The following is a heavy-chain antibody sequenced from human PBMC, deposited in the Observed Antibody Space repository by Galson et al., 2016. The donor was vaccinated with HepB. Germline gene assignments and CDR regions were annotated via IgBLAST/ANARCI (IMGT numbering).Heavy chain of an antibody. CDR3: ARGLGTTNFGIIMPEGEAFVI. CDR2: IIPIFGSS. J-gene: IGHJ3*02. D-gene: IGHD3-3*01. CDR1: GGTFSTYT. Sequence: SVKVSCKASGGTFSTYTISWVRQAPGQGLEWMGVIIPIFGSSKDAPKFQGRVTITADESTSTAYMELSSLRSEDTAVYYCARGLGTTNFGIIMPEGEAFVIWGQGTMVTVSS. V-gene: IGHV1-69*13.